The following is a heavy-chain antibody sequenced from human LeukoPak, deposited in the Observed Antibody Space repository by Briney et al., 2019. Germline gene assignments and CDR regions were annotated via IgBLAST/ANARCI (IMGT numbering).Heavy chain of an antibody. CDR2: ISGSGGST. CDR3: AKGLAQLWFY. J-gene: IGHJ4*02. CDR1: GFTFSSYA. V-gene: IGHV3-23*01. Sequence: GGSLRLSCAASGFTFSSYAMSWVRQAPGKGLEWVSAISGSGGSTYYADSGKGRFTISRDNSKNTLYLQMISLRAEDTAVYYCAKGLAQLWFYWGQGTLVTVSS. D-gene: IGHD5-18*01.